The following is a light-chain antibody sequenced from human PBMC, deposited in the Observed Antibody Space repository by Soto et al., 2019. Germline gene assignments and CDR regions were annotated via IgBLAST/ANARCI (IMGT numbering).Light chain of an antibody. J-gene: IGKJ1*01. CDR3: QQYNSYPWT. CDR1: QTISSW. CDR2: DAS. Sequence: DIQITQSPPTVSVALVDIVTITCRASQTISSWLAWYQQKPGKAPKLLIYDASSLESGVPSRFSGSGSGTEFTLTISSLQPDDFATYYCQQYNSYPWTFGQGTKVDIK. V-gene: IGKV1-5*01.